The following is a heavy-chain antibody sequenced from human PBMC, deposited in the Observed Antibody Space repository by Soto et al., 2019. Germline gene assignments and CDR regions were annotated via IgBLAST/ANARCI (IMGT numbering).Heavy chain of an antibody. V-gene: IGHV4-34*01. J-gene: IGHJ4*02. CDR2: INHRVIT. CDR3: ARETVVVAASYFDY. D-gene: IGHD2-15*01. Sequence: GPGTTSETLSLTCAVYGGSFSGYYWSWIRQPPGKGLEWIGEINHRVITNYTPSLKSRVTISVDTSKDQFSLKLSSVTAADTAVYYWARETVVVAASYFDYWGQGTLVTVSS. CDR1: GGSFSGYY.